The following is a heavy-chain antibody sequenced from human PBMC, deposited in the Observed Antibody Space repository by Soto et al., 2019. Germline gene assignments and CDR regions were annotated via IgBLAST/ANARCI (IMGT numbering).Heavy chain of an antibody. CDR3: VMVDNYVTPTPQDV. D-gene: IGHD3-16*01. CDR2: ISPYTGNT. V-gene: IGHV1-18*01. J-gene: IGHJ6*02. CDR1: GYIFVNYG. Sequence: QVQLVQSGDEVKKPGASVKVSCKASGYIFVNYGIAWVRQAPRQGLEWMGWISPYTGNTHSATKVQGRLTMTTDTATSTAYMDLGSLTSDDTAVYYCVMVDNYVTPTPQDVWGQGTTVTVSS.